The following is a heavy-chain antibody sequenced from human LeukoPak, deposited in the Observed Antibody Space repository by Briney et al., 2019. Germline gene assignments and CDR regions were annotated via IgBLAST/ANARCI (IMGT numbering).Heavy chain of an antibody. J-gene: IGHJ4*02. CDR2: ISGSAVST. CDR3: AKAVPKAVVTPSFDY. D-gene: IGHD4-23*01. CDR1: GFTFSSYG. Sequence: GGSLGLSCAASGFTFSSYGMSWVRQAPGKGLEWVSAISGSAVSTYYADSVKGRFTISRDNSKNTLYLQMNSLRVEDTAVYYCAKAVPKAVVTPSFDYWGQGTLVTVSS. V-gene: IGHV3-23*01.